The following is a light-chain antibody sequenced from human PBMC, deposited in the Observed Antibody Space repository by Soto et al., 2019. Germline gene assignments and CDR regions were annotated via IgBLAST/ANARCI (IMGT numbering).Light chain of an antibody. CDR1: SSGVGSYNL. Sequence: QSVLAQPASVSGSPGQSITISCTGTSSGVGSYNLVSWYQQHPGKAPKLMIYEGSKRPSGVSNRFSGSKSGNTASLTISGLQAEDEADYYCCSYAGSSTPYVFGTGTKVTLL. CDR3: CSYAGSSTPYV. V-gene: IGLV2-23*01. CDR2: EGS. J-gene: IGLJ1*01.